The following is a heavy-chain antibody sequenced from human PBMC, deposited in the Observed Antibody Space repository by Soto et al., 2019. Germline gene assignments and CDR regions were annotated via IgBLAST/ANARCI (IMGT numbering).Heavy chain of an antibody. D-gene: IGHD6-13*01. J-gene: IGHJ5*02. CDR1: GGTFSSYA. V-gene: IGHV1-69*13. CDR3: ARDISPAVGIAAAVSGDNWFAP. CDR2: IIPIFGTA. Sequence: GASVKVSCKASGGTFSSYAISWVRQAPGQGLEWMGGIIPIFGTANYAQKFQGRVTITADESTSTAYMELSSLRSEDTAVYYCARDISPAVGIAAAVSGDNWFAPWGQGTLVTVSS.